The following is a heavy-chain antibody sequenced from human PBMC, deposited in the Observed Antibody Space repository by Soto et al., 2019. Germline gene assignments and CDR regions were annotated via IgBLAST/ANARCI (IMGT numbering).Heavy chain of an antibody. D-gene: IGHD2-15*01. J-gene: IGHJ4*02. CDR2: INAGNGNT. Sequence: ASVKVSYKASGYTFTSYAMHWVRQAPGQRLEWMGWINAGNGNTKYSQKFQGRVTITRDTSASTAYMELSSLRSEDTAVYYCARGYCSGGSCYFNFDYWGQGTLVTVSS. CDR3: ARGYCSGGSCYFNFDY. CDR1: GYTFTSYA. V-gene: IGHV1-3*01.